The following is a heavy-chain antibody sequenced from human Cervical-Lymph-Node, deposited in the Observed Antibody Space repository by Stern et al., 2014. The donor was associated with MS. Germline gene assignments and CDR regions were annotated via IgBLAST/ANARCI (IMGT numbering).Heavy chain of an antibody. CDR1: GFTFSTYW. CDR3: ARGVMVAATYAYDI. V-gene: IGHV3-74*01. Sequence: EVQLEESGGGFVQPGGSLRLSCAASGFTFSTYWMHWVRQAPGKGLVWVSRTNSDESRTTYADSEKGRFSISRDNDKNTLYLQMNSLRAEDTAVYYCARGVMVAATYAYDIWGQGTMVTISS. CDR2: TNSDESRT. D-gene: IGHD2-15*01. J-gene: IGHJ3*02.